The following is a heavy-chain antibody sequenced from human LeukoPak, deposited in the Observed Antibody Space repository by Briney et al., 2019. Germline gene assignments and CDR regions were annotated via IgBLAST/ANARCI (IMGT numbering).Heavy chain of an antibody. CDR3: ATPSSGSYNDAFDI. V-gene: IGHV4-59*01. D-gene: IGHD1-26*01. J-gene: IGHJ3*02. CDR2: IYYSGRT. Sequence: SETLSLTCTVSGDSLSSYYWSWLRQPPGKGLEWIGYIYYSGRTNYNPSLESRVTISVDTSNNQFSLKLSSVTAADTAVYYCATPSSGSYNDAFDIWGQGTMVTVSS. CDR1: GDSLSSYY.